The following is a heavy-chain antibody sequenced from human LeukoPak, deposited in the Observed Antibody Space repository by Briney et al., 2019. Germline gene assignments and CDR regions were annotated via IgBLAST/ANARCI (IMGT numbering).Heavy chain of an antibody. CDR3: ARVQEGLTGPWYFDL. J-gene: IGHJ2*01. V-gene: IGHV1-18*01. CDR2: ISAYNGNT. CDR1: GYTFTSYG. D-gene: IGHD3-9*01. Sequence: GASVKVSCKASGYTFTSYGISWVRQAPGQGLEWMGWISAYNGNTNYAQKLQGRVTMTTDTSTSTAYMELRSLRSDDTAVYYCARVQEGLTGPWYFDLWGRGTLVTVSS.